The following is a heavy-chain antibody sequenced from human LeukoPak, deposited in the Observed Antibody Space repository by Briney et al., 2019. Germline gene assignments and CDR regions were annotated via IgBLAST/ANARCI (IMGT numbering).Heavy chain of an antibody. Sequence: GASVKVSCKVSGYTLTELSMHWVRQAPGKGLEWMGGFDPEDGETIYAQKFQGRVTMTEDTSTDTAYMELSSLRSEDTAVYYCATESIAAAGTLINWFDPWGQGTLVTVSS. J-gene: IGHJ5*02. CDR2: FDPEDGET. CDR1: GYTLTELS. CDR3: ATESIAAAGTLINWFDP. V-gene: IGHV1-24*01. D-gene: IGHD6-13*01.